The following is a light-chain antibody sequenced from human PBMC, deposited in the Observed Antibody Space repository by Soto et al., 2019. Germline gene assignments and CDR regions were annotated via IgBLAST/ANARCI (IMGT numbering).Light chain of an antibody. V-gene: IGKV1-5*03. Sequence: DIQMTQSPSTLSASVGDRVTITCRASQSISSWLAWYQQKPGKAPNLLIYKASSLESGVPSRFSGSGSGTEFTLTISSLQPYDFETYYCQQYNSYPLTFGGGTKVEIK. CDR1: QSISSW. CDR2: KAS. J-gene: IGKJ4*01. CDR3: QQYNSYPLT.